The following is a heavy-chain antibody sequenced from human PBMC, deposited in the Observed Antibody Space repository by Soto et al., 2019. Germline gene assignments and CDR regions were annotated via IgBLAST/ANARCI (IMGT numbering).Heavy chain of an antibody. D-gene: IGHD4-4*01. CDR3: ARVRSSMHGYSYFDY. Sequence: GGSLRLSCAASGFTVSSNYMSWVRQAPGKGLEWVSVIYSGGSTYYADSVKGRFTISRDNSKNTLYLQMNSLRAEDTAVYYCARVRSSMHGYSYFDYWGQGTLVTVSS. CDR1: GFTVSSNY. V-gene: IGHV3-53*01. J-gene: IGHJ4*02. CDR2: IYSGGST.